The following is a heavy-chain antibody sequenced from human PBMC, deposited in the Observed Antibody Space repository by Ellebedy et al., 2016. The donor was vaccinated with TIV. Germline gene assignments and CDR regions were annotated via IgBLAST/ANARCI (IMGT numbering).Heavy chain of an antibody. V-gene: IGHV3-33*01. CDR2: IWYDGSNK. CDR3: ARYGDYVWDLKTDY. D-gene: IGHD4-17*01. Sequence: GESLKISXAASGFTFSSYGMHWVRQAPGKGLEWVAVIWYDGSNKYYADSVKGRFTISRDNSKNTLYLQMSSLRAEDTAVYYCARYGDYVWDLKTDYWGQGTLVTVSS. CDR1: GFTFSSYG. J-gene: IGHJ4*02.